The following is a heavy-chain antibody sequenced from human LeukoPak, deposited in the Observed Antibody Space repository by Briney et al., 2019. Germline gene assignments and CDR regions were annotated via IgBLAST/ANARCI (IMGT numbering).Heavy chain of an antibody. D-gene: IGHD6-25*01. Sequence: GGSLRLSCAASGFTFSSYTMNWVRQPPGKGLEWVSNIGTSSTTIYYADSVKGRFTISRDNAKNSLYLPMNSLRADDTAVYYCARFAAGGSYYYYMDVWGKGTTVTVSS. V-gene: IGHV3-48*01. CDR1: GFTFSSYT. CDR3: ARFAAGGSYYYYMDV. J-gene: IGHJ6*03. CDR2: IGTSSTTI.